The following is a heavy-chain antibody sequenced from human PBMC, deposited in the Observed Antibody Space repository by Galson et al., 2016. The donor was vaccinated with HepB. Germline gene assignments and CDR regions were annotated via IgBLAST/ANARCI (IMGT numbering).Heavy chain of an antibody. CDR2: TFPGDSDT. V-gene: IGHV5-51*01. J-gene: IGHJ6*02. CDR1: GYSFASYW. D-gene: IGHD3-10*01. CDR3: TILRFFSAANYFYGMDV. Sequence: HSGAEVKKPGESLKISCKGSGYSFASYWIGWVRQMPGKGLEYMGITFPGDSDTTYSPSLQGQVTISVDKSISTAYLQWSSLEASDTAMYYCTILRFFSAANYFYGMDVGGQGTTVTVSS.